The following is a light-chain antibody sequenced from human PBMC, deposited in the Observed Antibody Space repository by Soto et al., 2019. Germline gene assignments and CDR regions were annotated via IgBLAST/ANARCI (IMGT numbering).Light chain of an antibody. CDR2: QTS. CDR1: QGISRH. J-gene: IGKJ1*01. Sequence: DIQVTQSPSFLSASVGDRVTITCRASQGISRHLAWYQQKPGKAPEALIYQTSTLQGGVPSRFSGGGSGTEFTLTISSLQPDDSATYYCQQYSRYRTFGQGTKVDIK. CDR3: QQYSRYRT. V-gene: IGKV1-9*01.